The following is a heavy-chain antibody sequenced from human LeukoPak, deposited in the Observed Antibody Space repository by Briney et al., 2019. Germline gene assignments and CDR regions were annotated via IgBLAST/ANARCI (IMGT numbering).Heavy chain of an antibody. CDR3: ARGNYYDSSGSSPDFDY. D-gene: IGHD3-22*01. V-gene: IGHV6-1*01. CDR2: TYYRSKWYN. Sequence: SQTLSLTSAISGDSVSINSAAWNWIRQSPSRGLEWLGRTYYRSKWYNDYAVSVKSRITINPDTSKNQFSLQLNSVTPEDTAVYCCARGNYYDSSGSSPDFDYWGQGTLVTVSS. CDR1: GDSVSINSAA. J-gene: IGHJ4*02.